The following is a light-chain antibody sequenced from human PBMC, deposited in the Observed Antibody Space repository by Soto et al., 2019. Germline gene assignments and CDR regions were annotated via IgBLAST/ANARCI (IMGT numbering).Light chain of an antibody. CDR2: STS. V-gene: IGLV7-43*01. CDR1: TGAVTSGYY. J-gene: IGLJ2*01. CDR3: LLYYGGAHVV. Sequence: QAVVTQEPSLTVSPGGTVTLACASSTGAVTSGYYPNWFQQKPGQAPRALIYSTSNKDSWTPARFSGSLLGGKAALTLSGVSPEDEAEYYCLLYYGGAHVVFGGGTKLTVL.